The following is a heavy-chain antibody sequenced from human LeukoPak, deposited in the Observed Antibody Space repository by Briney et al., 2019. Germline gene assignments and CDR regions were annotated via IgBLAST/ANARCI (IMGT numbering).Heavy chain of an antibody. CDR1: GGTFSSYA. D-gene: IGHD2-15*01. CDR2: IIPIFGTA. Sequence: SVKVSCKASGGTFSSYAISWVRQAPGQGLEWMGRIIPIFGTANYAQKFQGRVTITTDESTSTAYMELSSLRSEDTAVYYCARDRPSGGYCSGGSCSFDYWGQGTPVTVSS. J-gene: IGHJ4*02. CDR3: ARDRPSGGYCSGGSCSFDY. V-gene: IGHV1-69*05.